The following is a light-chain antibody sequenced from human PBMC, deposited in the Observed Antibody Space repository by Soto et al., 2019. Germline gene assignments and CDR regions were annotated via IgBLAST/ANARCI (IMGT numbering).Light chain of an antibody. CDR1: QDITNY. V-gene: IGKV1-33*01. Sequence: DIQMTQSPSSLSASVGDRVTITCQASQDITNYLNWYQQKPGKAPKILIYDASVLEAGVPSRFSGGGSGTHFTLTITSLQAEDVATYYCQQFDNLPLTFGPGTKVDIK. J-gene: IGKJ3*01. CDR3: QQFDNLPLT. CDR2: DAS.